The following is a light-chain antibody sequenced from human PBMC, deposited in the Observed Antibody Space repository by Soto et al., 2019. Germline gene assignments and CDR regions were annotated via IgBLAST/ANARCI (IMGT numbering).Light chain of an antibody. V-gene: IGKV1-39*01. Sequence: DIQMTQSPSSLSASVGDRVSITCRASQDISSYLNWYQQKPGNAPDLLIYATFTLKIGVPPRFSASGYGTDFTLTISRLQPEDFATYYCQQGYSSPWTSGQGTKVEIK. CDR1: QDISSY. CDR2: ATF. J-gene: IGKJ1*01. CDR3: QQGYSSPWT.